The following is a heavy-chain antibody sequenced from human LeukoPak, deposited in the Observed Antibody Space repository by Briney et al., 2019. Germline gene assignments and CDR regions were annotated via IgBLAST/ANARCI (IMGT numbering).Heavy chain of an antibody. CDR2: ISSSSSYI. V-gene: IGHV3-21*01. D-gene: IGHD3-22*01. CDR3: ARGGGRYYDSSGYYYSPLF. CDR1: GFTFSSYS. J-gene: IGHJ4*02. Sequence: PGGSLRLSCAASGFTFSSYSMNWVRQAPGKGLEWVSSISSSSSYIYYADSVKGRFTISRDNAKNSLYLQMNSLRAEDTAVCYCARGGGRYYDSSGYYYSPLFWGQGTLVTVSS.